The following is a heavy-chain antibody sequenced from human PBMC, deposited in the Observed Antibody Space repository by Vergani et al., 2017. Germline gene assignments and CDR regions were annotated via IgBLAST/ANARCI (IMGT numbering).Heavy chain of an antibody. CDR3: ARDLSAVPDVNWFDP. J-gene: IGHJ5*02. CDR1: GYTFSDYY. V-gene: IGHV1-2*02. CDR2: INPNSGGT. D-gene: IGHD2-2*01. Sequence: QVHLVQSGAEVKKPGTSVKVSCKASGYTFSDYYMHWVRQAPGQGLEWMGWINPNSGGTNYAQKFQGRVTMTRDTSISTAYMELSRLRSDDTAVYCCARDLSAVPDVNWFDPWGQGTLVTVSS.